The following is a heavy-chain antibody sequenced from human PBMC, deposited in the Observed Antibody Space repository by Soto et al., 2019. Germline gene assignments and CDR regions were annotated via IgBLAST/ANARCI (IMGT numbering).Heavy chain of an antibody. V-gene: IGHV3-53*01. CDR1: GFTVSSNY. CDR2: IYSGGST. J-gene: IGHJ6*02. Sequence: GGSLRLSCAASGFTVSSNYMSWVRQAPGKGLEWVSVIYSGGSTYYADSVKGRFTISRDNSKNTLYLQMNSLRAEDTAVYYCARDVPPSGSTYYYYGMDVWGQGTTVTVSS. CDR3: ARDVPPSGSTYYYYGMDV. D-gene: IGHD6-25*01.